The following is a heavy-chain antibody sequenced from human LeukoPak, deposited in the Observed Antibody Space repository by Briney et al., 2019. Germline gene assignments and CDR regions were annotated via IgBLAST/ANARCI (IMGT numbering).Heavy chain of an antibody. Sequence: PGGSLRLSCAASGFTFSSYAMTWVRQAPGKGLEWVSALSGSCVSTFYADSVKGRFTISRDNSKNTLYLQMSSLRGEDTAVYYCAKGDPGGGAYYFDYWGQGTLVTVSS. CDR3: AKGDPGGGAYYFDY. CDR2: LSGSCVST. V-gene: IGHV3-23*01. CDR1: GFTFSSYA. D-gene: IGHD2-21*01. J-gene: IGHJ4*02.